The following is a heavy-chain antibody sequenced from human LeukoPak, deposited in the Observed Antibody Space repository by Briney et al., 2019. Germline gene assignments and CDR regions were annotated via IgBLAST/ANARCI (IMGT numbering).Heavy chain of an antibody. CDR2: IYYSGST. D-gene: IGHD4/OR15-4a*01. CDR3: ARDARGIRLSHFDY. Sequence: SETLSLTCTVSGGSISNYYWSWIRQPPGKGLEWIGYIYYSGSTNYNPSLKSRVTISVDTSKNQFSLKLSSVTAADTAVYYCARDARGIRLSHFDYWGQGTLVTVSS. J-gene: IGHJ4*02. CDR1: GGSISNYY. V-gene: IGHV4-59*01.